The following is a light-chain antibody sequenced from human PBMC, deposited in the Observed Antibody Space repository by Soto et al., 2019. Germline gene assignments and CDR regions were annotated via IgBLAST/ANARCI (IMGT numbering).Light chain of an antibody. J-gene: IGLJ2*01. V-gene: IGLV2-23*01. CDR3: CSYAGSSSVV. CDR2: EGS. Sequence: QSALTQPASVSGSPGQSITISCTGTSSDVGSYNLVSWYQQHPGKAPKLMMYEGSKRPSGVSNRFSGSKSGNTASLTISGLQAEDEADYYCCSYAGSSSVVFGVGTKLTVL. CDR1: SSDVGSYNL.